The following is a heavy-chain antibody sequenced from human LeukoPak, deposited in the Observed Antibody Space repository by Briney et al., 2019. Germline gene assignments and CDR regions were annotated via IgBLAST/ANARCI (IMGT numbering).Heavy chain of an antibody. V-gene: IGHV4-39*01. D-gene: IGHD6-13*01. J-gene: IGHJ4*02. CDR1: GGSISSSSYY. Sequence: SETLSLTCTVSGGSISSSSYYWGWVRQPPGKGLEWIGSIYYSGSTYYNPSLKSRVTISVDTSKNQFSLKLSSVTAADTAVYYCARYVTYGSWYNFDYWGQGTLVTVSS. CDR2: IYYSGST. CDR3: ARYVTYGSWYNFDY.